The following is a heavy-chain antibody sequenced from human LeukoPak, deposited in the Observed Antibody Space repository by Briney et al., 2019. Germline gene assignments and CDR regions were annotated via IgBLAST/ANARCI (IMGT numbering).Heavy chain of an antibody. Sequence: PGGSLRLSCAASGFTFRTYAMSWVRQAPVKGLEWVSGISDSGDGTYYAESVKGRFTISRDNSKNTVFLQMNSLRADDTAKYYSAKDKAPGSWHTPSDFWGQGTLVTVSS. J-gene: IGHJ4*02. CDR1: GFTFRTYA. V-gene: IGHV3-23*01. CDR2: ISDSGDGT. CDR3: AKDKAPGSWHTPSDF. D-gene: IGHD6-13*01.